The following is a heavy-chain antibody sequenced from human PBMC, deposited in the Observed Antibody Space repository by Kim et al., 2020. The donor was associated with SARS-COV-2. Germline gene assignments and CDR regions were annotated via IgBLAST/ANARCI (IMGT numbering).Heavy chain of an antibody. J-gene: IGHJ4*02. V-gene: IGHV3-23*02. CDR3: AKHPTASCYTGLDY. Sequence: GDSVTGRLPISRANSRDTLFLQMNSLSAEDTAIYYCAKHPTASCYTGLDYWGQGTLVTVSS. D-gene: IGHD2-2*02.